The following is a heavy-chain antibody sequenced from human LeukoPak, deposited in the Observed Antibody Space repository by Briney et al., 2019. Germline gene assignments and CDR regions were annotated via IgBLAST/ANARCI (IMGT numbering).Heavy chain of an antibody. Sequence: GGSLRLSCAASGFTLSGHWMHWVRQAPGKGLVWVSRVSSDGRTTNYADSVKGRFTISRDNAYNSLFLQMNSLRAEDTAVYYCATLTVASTFDYWGQGTPVTVSP. CDR2: VSSDGRTT. D-gene: IGHD6-19*01. J-gene: IGHJ4*02. CDR1: GFTLSGHW. CDR3: ATLTVASTFDY. V-gene: IGHV3-74*01.